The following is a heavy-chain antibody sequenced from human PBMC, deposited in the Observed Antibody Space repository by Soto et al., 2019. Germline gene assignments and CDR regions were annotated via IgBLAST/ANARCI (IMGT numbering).Heavy chain of an antibody. CDR2: IGGSGDTI. Sequence: GGSLRLSCAAAGFTFSNHAMSWVRQAPGKGLEWVSSIGGSGDTIYYADSVKGRFTISRDNSKSALWLQMNSLRAEDTALYYCAKGSGNIRPYGMDVWGQGTTVTVSS. CDR3: AKGSGNIRPYGMDV. J-gene: IGHJ6*02. V-gene: IGHV3-23*01. CDR1: GFTFSNHA.